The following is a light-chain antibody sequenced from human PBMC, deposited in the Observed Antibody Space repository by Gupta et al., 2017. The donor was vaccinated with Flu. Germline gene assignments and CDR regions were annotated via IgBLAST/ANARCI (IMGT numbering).Light chain of an antibody. CDR3: QAWHNSTVV. J-gene: IGLJ3*02. CDR1: KLGGRY. V-gene: IGLV3-1*01. CDR2: QDK. Sequence: SYELTQPPSVSVSPGQTASISCSGDKLGGRYVSWYQHKTGQSPVVIIHQDKKRPSGIPERFSGSNSRNIATLTISDTQAIDEADYYCQAWHNSTVVFGGGTKLTVL.